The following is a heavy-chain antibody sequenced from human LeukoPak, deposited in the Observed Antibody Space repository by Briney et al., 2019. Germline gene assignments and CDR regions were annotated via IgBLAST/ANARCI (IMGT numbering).Heavy chain of an antibody. CDR2: ISSSSSYI. D-gene: IGHD3-22*01. J-gene: IGHJ1*01. CDR3: ARDRHYYDSSGYYPAEYFQH. V-gene: IGHV3-21*01. Sequence: GGSLRLSCAASGFTFSSYAMSWVRQAPGKGLEWVSSISSSSSYIYYADSVKGRFTISRDNAKNSLYLQMNSLRAEDTAVYYCARDRHYYDSSGYYPAEYFQHWGQGTLVTVSS. CDR1: GFTFSSYA.